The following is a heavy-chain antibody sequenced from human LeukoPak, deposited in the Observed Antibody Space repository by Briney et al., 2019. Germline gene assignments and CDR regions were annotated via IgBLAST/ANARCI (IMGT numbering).Heavy chain of an antibody. J-gene: IGHJ4*02. CDR3: ARDEQWLVDY. CDR1: GFTFSSYG. CDR2: IRYDGSNK. D-gene: IGHD6-19*01. Sequence: AGGSLRLSCAASGFTFSSYGMHWVRQAPGKGLEWVAFIRYDGSNKYYADSVKGRFTISRDNSKNTLYLQMNSLRAEDTAVYYCARDEQWLVDYWGQGTLVTVSS. V-gene: IGHV3-30*02.